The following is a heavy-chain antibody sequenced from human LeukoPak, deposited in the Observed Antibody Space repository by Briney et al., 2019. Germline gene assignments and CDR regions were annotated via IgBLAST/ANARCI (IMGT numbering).Heavy chain of an antibody. CDR2: IYYSGST. Sequence: SETLSLTCTVSGGSISSYYWSWIRQPPGKGLEWIGYIYYSGSTNYNPSLKSRVTISVDTSKNQFSLKLSSVTAADTAVYYCASNIAAAGTRSYYYGMDVWGQGTTVTVSS. CDR1: GGSISSYY. V-gene: IGHV4-59*12. CDR3: ASNIAAAGTRSYYYGMDV. D-gene: IGHD6-13*01. J-gene: IGHJ6*02.